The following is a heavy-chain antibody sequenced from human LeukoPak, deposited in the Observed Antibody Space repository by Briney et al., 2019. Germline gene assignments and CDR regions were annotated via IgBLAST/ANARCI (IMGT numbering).Heavy chain of an antibody. CDR3: ASAPYDYVWGSYRFDY. CDR2: ISSSGSTI. D-gene: IGHD3-16*02. J-gene: IGHJ4*02. V-gene: IGHV3-48*03. CDR1: GFTFSSYE. Sequence: GGSLRLSCAASGFTFSSYEMNWVRQAPGKGLEWDSYISSSGSTIYYADSVKGRFTISRDNAKNSLYLQMNSLRAEDTAVYYCASAPYDYVWGSYRFDYWGQGTLVTVSS.